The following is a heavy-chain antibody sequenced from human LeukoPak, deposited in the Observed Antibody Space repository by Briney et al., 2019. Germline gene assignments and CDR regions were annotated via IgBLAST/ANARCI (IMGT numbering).Heavy chain of an antibody. J-gene: IGHJ4*02. CDR1: GGSFSGYY. V-gene: IGHV4-34*01. CDR2: INHSGST. CDR3: ARMSRGYYYGSGIGPLDY. Sequence: SETLSLTCAVYGGSFSGYYWSWIRQPPGKGLEWIGEINHSGSTNYNPSLKSRVTISVDTSKNQFSLKLSSVTAADTAVYCCARMSRGYYYGSGIGPLDYWGQGTLVTVSS. D-gene: IGHD3-10*01.